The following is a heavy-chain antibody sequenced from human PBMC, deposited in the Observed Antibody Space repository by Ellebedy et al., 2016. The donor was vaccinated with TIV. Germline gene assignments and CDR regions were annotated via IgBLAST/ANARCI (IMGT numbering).Heavy chain of an antibody. D-gene: IGHD2-8*01. CDR2: IYSGGST. Sequence: GGSLRLSXAVSGFTVSSNYMSWVRQAPGKGLEWVSIIYSGGSTNYVDSVKGRFTISRDNSKNTLYLQMNSLRGEDTAVYYCAGAVFYWGQGTLVTVSS. V-gene: IGHV3-53*01. J-gene: IGHJ4*02. CDR3: AGAVFY. CDR1: GFTVSSNY.